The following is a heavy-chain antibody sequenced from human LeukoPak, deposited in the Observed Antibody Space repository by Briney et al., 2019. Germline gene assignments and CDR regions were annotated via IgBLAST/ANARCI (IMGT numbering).Heavy chain of an antibody. CDR2: IYYDGST. D-gene: IGHD3-10*01. CDR1: GGSISTDNYY. Sequence: SETLSLTCAVSGGSISTDNYYWGWIRQPPGKGLEWLGSIYYDGSTYYNPSLESRVTISVDTSKNQFSLKLSPVTAADTAVYYCASSYYGSGNWGQGTLVAVSS. V-gene: IGHV4-39*07. J-gene: IGHJ4*02. CDR3: ASSYYGSGN.